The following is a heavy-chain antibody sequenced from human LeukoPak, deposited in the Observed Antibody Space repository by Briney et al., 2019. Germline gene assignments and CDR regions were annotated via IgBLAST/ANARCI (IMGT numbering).Heavy chain of an antibody. CDR1: GYTFTDYY. D-gene: IGHD1-7*01. J-gene: IGHJ4*02. CDR3: AGGQELFFDY. Sequence: ASVKVSCKASGYTFTDYYIQWVRQAPGQGLEWMGWINPDSGATKYAQKFQGRVTITRDTSIRTAYMELSRLRLDDTAVYYCAGGQELFFDYWGQGTLVTVSS. CDR2: INPDSGAT. V-gene: IGHV1-2*02.